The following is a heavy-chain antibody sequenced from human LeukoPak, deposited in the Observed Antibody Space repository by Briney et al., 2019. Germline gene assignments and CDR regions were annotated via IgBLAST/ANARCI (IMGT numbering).Heavy chain of an antibody. CDR3: ARVVAAKGYFDY. V-gene: IGHV1-69*01. CDR1: GGTFSSYA. J-gene: IGHJ4*02. CDR2: IIPIFGTA. D-gene: IGHD2-15*01. Sequence: SVKVSCEASGGTFSSYAISWVRQAPGQGLEWMGGIIPIFGTANYAQKFQGRVTITADESTSTAYMELSSLRSEDTAVYYCARVVAAKGYFDYWGQGTLVTVSS.